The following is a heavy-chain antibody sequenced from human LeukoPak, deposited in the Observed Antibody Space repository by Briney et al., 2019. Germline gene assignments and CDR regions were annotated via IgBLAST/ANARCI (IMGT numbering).Heavy chain of an antibody. Sequence: GGSLRLSCAGSVFSTSRSWMSWVRQTPGKGLEWVANINQDGSQKYYVDSVKGRFTITRDNAKNSLFLQMNSLRAEDTAMYYCTRDQSWGQGTLVTVSS. V-gene: IGHV3-7*01. CDR3: TRDQS. J-gene: IGHJ5*02. CDR2: INQDGSQK. CDR1: VFSTSRSW.